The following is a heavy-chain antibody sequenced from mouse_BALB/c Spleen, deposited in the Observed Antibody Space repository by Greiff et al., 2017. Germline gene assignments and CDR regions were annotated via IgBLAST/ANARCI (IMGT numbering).Heavy chain of an antibody. V-gene: IGHV2-9*02. CDR3: ARERTARAAYYAMDY. CDR1: GFSLTSYG. CDR2: IWAGGST. D-gene: IGHD3-2*01. Sequence: QVQLKESGPGLVAPSQSLSITCTVSGFSLTSYGVHWVRQPPGKGLEWLGVIWAGGSTNYNSALMSRLSISKDNSKSQVFLKMNSLQTDDTAMYYCARERTARAAYYAMDYWGQGTSVTVSS. J-gene: IGHJ4*01.